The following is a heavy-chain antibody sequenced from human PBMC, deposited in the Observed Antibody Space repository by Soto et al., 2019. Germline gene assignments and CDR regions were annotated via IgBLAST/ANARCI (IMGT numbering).Heavy chain of an antibody. CDR3: ARGGDYYDIDY. J-gene: IGHJ4*02. CDR1: GYTFTGYY. Sequence: ASVKVSCKASGYTFTGYYMHWVRQAPGQGLEWMGWINPNSGGTNYARKFQGWVTMTRDTSISTAYMELSRLRSDDTAVYYCARGGDYYDIDYWGQGTLVTVSS. D-gene: IGHD3-22*01. CDR2: INPNSGGT. V-gene: IGHV1-2*04.